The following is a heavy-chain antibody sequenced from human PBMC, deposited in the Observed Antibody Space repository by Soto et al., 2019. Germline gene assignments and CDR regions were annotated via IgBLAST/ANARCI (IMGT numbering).Heavy chain of an antibody. D-gene: IGHD3-10*01. V-gene: IGHV3-33*01. CDR2: IWYDGSNK. J-gene: IGHJ4*02. CDR3: ARQVYSGSAFDY. CDR1: GFTFSSYG. Sequence: QVQLVESGGGVVQPGRSLRLSCAASGFTFSSYGMHWVRQAPGKGLEWVAVIWYDGSNKYYADSVKGRFTISRDNSKNTLYLQMNSLRAEDTAVYYCARQVYSGSAFDYWGQGTLFTVSS.